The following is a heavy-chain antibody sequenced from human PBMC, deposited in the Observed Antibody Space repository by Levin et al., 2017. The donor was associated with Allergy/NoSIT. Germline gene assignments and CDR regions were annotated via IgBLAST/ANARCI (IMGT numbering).Heavy chain of an antibody. V-gene: IGHV4-30-2*01. CDR3: ARAPGTIDAFDI. D-gene: IGHD3-9*01. Sequence: PSETLSLTCAVSGGSISSGGYSWSWIRQPPGKGLEWIGYIYHSGSTYYNPSLKSRVTISVDRSKNQFSLKLSSVTAADTAVYYCARAPGTIDAFDIWGQGTMVTVSS. CDR1: GGSISSGGYS. CDR2: IYHSGST. J-gene: IGHJ3*02.